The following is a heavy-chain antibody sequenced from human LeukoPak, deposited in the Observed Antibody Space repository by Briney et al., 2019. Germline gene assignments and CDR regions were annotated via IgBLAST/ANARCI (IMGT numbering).Heavy chain of an antibody. CDR3: ARLVTALWWFDP. Sequence: SETLSLTCAVSGYSLRSGYYWGWIRQPPGKGLEGTGSIYHSENTYYKPSLKSRVTISVDTSNNQFSLNMSCVTAADTAVYYFARLVTALWWFDPWGQGTLVTVSS. CDR1: GYSLRSGYY. V-gene: IGHV4-38-2*01. J-gene: IGHJ5*02. CDR2: IYHSENT. D-gene: IGHD2-21*02.